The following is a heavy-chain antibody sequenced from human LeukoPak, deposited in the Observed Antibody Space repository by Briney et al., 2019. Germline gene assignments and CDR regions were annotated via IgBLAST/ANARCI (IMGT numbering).Heavy chain of an antibody. J-gene: IGHJ5*02. CDR2: INAVNGNT. V-gene: IGHV1-3*01. D-gene: IGHD3/OR15-3a*01. CDR3: AREGLDYWFDP. CDR1: GYTFTSYA. Sequence: ASVKVSCKASGYTFTSYAMHWVRQAPGQRREWMGWINAVNGNTKYSQKFQGRVTITRDTSASTAYMELSSLRSEDTAVYYCAREGLDYWFDPWGQGTLVTVSS.